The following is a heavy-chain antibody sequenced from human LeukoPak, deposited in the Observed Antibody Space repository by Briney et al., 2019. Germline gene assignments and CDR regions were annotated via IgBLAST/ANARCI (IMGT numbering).Heavy chain of an antibody. CDR2: ISAYNGNT. Sequence: APVKVSCTASGYTFTSYGISWVRQAPGQGLEWMGWISAYNGNTNYAQKLQGRVTMTTDTSTSTAYMELRSLRSDDTAVYYCARVPVPAAIREGDNWFDPWGQGTLVTVSS. D-gene: IGHD2-2*02. CDR1: GYTFTSYG. V-gene: IGHV1-18*01. J-gene: IGHJ5*02. CDR3: ARVPVPAAIREGDNWFDP.